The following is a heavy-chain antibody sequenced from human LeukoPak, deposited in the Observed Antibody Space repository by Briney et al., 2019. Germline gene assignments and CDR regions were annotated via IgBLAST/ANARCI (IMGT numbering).Heavy chain of an antibody. CDR1: GFTFSSYSM. Sequence: PGGSLRLSCAASGFTFSSYSMNWVRQAPGKGLEWIGEIHHSKSSNYYPSLKSRVTISVDKSKNQFSLELNSVTAADTAVYYCARGGDWLFDYWGQGILVTVSS. CDR3: ARGGDWLFDY. J-gene: IGHJ4*02. D-gene: IGHD3/OR15-3a*01. V-gene: IGHV4-4*02. CDR2: IHHSKSS.